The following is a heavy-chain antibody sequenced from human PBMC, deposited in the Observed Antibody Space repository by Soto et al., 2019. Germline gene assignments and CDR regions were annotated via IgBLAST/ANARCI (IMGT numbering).Heavy chain of an antibody. CDR1: GGTISSYY. V-gene: IGHV4-59*01. CDR2: IYYSGST. CDR3: ATFWDYFDY. D-gene: IGHD3-16*01. J-gene: IGHJ4*02. Sequence: PSETLSLTCTVSGGTISSYYWSWIRQPPGKGLEWIGYIYYSGSTNYNPSLKSRVTISVDTSKNQFSLKLSSVTAADTAVYYCATFWDYFDYWGQGTLVTVSS.